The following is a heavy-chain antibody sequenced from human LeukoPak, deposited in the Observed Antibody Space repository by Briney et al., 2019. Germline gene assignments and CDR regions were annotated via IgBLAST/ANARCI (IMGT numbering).Heavy chain of an antibody. CDR1: GFTVSDSY. J-gene: IGHJ4*02. D-gene: IGHD1-26*01. CDR3: AAKGNGYTGIYLFAH. CDR2: IYSGGST. V-gene: IGHV3-53*01. Sequence: GGSLRLSCAASGFTVSDSYMSWVRQAPGKGLEWVSVIYSGGSTYYADSVKGRFTISRDNSKNTLYLHMHSLRVGDTAVYYCAAKGNGYTGIYLFAHWGQGTLVTVSS.